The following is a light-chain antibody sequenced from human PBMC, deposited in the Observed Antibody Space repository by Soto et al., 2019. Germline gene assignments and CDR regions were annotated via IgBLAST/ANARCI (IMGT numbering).Light chain of an antibody. CDR1: QSVNSN. CDR3: QESYSTS. Sequence: ETVMTQSPATLSVSPGERATLSCRASQSVNSNLAWYQQKLGQAPRVLIYGASTRATGIPDRFSGSGSGTEFILTISSLQSEDIATYYCQESYSTSFGQGTKVDI. CDR2: GAS. J-gene: IGKJ1*01. V-gene: IGKV3-15*01.